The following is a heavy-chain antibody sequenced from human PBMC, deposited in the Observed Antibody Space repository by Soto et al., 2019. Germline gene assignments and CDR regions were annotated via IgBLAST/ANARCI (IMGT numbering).Heavy chain of an antibody. CDR2: ISSSSSTI. Sequence: EVQLVESGGGLVQPGGSLRLSCAASGFTFSSYTMNWVRQAPGKGLEWVSSISSSSSTIYYADSVKGRFTISRDNAKNPQYMQFRCLRVEHTAMYFIGNGPNVACWCGICNWSGPWSKGARVTI. V-gene: IGHV3-48*01. CDR3: GNGPNVACWCGICNWSGP. CDR1: GFTFSSYT. J-gene: IGHJ5*02. D-gene: IGHD2-8*02.